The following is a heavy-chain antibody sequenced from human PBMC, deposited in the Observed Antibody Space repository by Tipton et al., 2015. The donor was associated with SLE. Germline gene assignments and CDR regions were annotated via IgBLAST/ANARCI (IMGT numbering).Heavy chain of an antibody. J-gene: IGHJ4*02. Sequence: QLVQSGAEVKKPGESLKISCKGSGYIFTNYWIAWVRQMPGKGLEWMGIIYPGDSDTSYSPSFQGQVTISADKSISTAYLQWSSLEASDTAMYYCARVFYDSSGYPYYFDYWGQGTLVTVSS. V-gene: IGHV5-51*01. CDR3: ARVFYDSSGYPYYFDY. CDR2: IYPGDSDT. D-gene: IGHD3-22*01. CDR1: GYIFTNYW.